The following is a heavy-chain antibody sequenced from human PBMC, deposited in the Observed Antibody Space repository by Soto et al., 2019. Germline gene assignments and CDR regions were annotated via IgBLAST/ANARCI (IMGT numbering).Heavy chain of an antibody. V-gene: IGHV4-31*03. J-gene: IGHJ4*02. CDR2: IYYSGST. CDR3: AREAGITGSHVPDY. CDR1: GGSISSGGYY. D-gene: IGHD1-20*01. Sequence: QVQLQESGPGLVKPSQTLSLTCTVSGGSISSGGYYWSWIRQHPGKGLEWIGYIYYSGSTYYNPSLKSRVTISVDTYKNQFSLQLSSVTAADTAVYYCAREAGITGSHVPDYWGQGTLVTVSS.